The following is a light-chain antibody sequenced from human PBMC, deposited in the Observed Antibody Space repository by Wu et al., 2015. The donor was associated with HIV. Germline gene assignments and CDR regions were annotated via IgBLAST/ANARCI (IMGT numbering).Light chain of an antibody. CDR1: QGISTY. Sequence: DVRMTQSPSFLSASVGDRVTITCRASQGISTYLAWYQQKPGKAPKLLIYATSTLQSGVPSRFSGSGSGTEFTLTISSLQPEDFATYYCQQLNIYPTFGQGTRLEIK. V-gene: IGKV1-9*01. CDR2: ATS. J-gene: IGKJ5*01. CDR3: QQLNIYPT.